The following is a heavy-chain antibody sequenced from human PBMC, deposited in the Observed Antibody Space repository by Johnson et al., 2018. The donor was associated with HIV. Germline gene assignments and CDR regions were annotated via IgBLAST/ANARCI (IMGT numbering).Heavy chain of an antibody. V-gene: IGHV3-74*01. Sequence: VQLVESGGGLVQPGGSLRLSCEASGFTFRSYWMHWVRQAPGKGLVWVSRINGDGSSTSYADSVKGRFTISRDNSKNTLYLQMNSLRAEDTAVYYCARGEMTMTQKGAFDVWGQGTMVTVSS. CDR1: GFTFRSYW. J-gene: IGHJ3*01. CDR2: INGDGSST. CDR3: ARGEMTMTQKGAFDV. D-gene: IGHD5-24*01.